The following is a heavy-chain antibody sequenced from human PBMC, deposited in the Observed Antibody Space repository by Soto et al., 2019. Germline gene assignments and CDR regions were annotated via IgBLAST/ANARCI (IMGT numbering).Heavy chain of an antibody. Sequence: LGESLKISCKGSGYSFTSYWIGWVRQMPGKGLEWMGIIYPGDSDTRYSPSFQGQVTISADKSISTAYLQWSSLKASDTAMYYCARTYYYGSGSSPPYYYYGMDVWGQGTTVTVSS. D-gene: IGHD3-10*01. V-gene: IGHV5-51*01. CDR1: GYSFTSYW. CDR3: ARTYYYGSGSSPPYYYYGMDV. J-gene: IGHJ6*02. CDR2: IYPGDSDT.